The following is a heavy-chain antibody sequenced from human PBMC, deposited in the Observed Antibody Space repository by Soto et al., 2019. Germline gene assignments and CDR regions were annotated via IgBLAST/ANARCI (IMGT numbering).Heavy chain of an antibody. CDR1: GFTFSSYG. Sequence: GGSLRLSCAASGFTFSSYGMHWVRQAPGKGLEWVAVISYDGSNKYYADSVKGRFTISRDNSKNTLYLQMNSLRAEDTAVYYCAKDGVIEGGYWVVYYYMDVWGKGTTVTVSS. V-gene: IGHV3-30*18. J-gene: IGHJ6*03. CDR3: AKDGVIEGGYWVVYYYMDV. CDR2: ISYDGSNK. D-gene: IGHD3-22*01.